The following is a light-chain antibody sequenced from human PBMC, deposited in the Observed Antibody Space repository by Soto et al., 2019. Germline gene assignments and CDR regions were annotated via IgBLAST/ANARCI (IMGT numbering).Light chain of an antibody. CDR3: QQYNNWPLT. Sequence: DIVMTQSPSTVSVSTGERANLSCRASQSVSSNLAWYQQKPGQAPRLLIYGASTRATGVPARFSGSGSGTEFTLTISSLQSEDVAVYWCQQYNNWPLTFGPGTRLEIK. CDR1: QSVSSN. J-gene: IGKJ5*01. V-gene: IGKV3D-15*01. CDR2: GAS.